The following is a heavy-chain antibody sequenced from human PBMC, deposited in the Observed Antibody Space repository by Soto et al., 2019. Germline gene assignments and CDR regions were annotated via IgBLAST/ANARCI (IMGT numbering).Heavy chain of an antibody. Sequence: ASVKVSCKASGYTFIDYYIQWVRQAPGQGLEWLGIIRPSGGGTEYAQSFQGRVTVTRDTSTSTVYMELTSLTSEDSAVYFCAREPKEGFYFDYWGQGTPVTVSS. V-gene: IGHV1-46*01. J-gene: IGHJ4*02. CDR2: IRPSGGGT. CDR1: GYTFIDYY. CDR3: AREPKEGFYFDY.